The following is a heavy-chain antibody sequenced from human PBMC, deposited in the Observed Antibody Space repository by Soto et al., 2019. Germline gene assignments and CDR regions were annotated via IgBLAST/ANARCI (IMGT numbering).Heavy chain of an antibody. Sequence: ASVKVSCKASGYTFTGYYMHWVRQAPGQGLEWMGWINPNSGGTNYAQKFQGWVAMARDTSISTAYMELSRLRSDDTAVYYCARDLYSYGLYFDYWGQGPLVTVSS. CDR2: INPNSGGT. J-gene: IGHJ4*02. CDR3: ARDLYSYGLYFDY. D-gene: IGHD5-18*01. V-gene: IGHV1-2*04. CDR1: GYTFTGYY.